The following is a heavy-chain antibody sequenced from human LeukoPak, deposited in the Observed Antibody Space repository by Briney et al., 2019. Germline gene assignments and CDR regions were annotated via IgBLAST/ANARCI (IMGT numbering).Heavy chain of an antibody. J-gene: IGHJ3*01. D-gene: IGHD2-2*03. CDR3: AGMDIVVPADKTPTFDL. V-gene: IGHV5-51*01. Sequence: PGESLKISCISSGYTFTSYWFGWLRQLPAKGLVWMGIIYPGDSETSYGPSFQGQVTISADKSINTAYLQWGSLKASDTDMYYCAGMDIVVPADKTPTFDLWGQGTMVTASS. CDR1: GYTFTSYW. CDR2: IYPGDSET.